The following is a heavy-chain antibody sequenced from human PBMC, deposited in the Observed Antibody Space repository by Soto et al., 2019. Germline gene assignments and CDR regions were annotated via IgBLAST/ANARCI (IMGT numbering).Heavy chain of an antibody. CDR3: ARDLDIAAAGFFDY. D-gene: IGHD6-13*01. J-gene: IGHJ4*02. CDR2: ISSSGSTI. V-gene: IGHV3-11*01. Sequence: GGSLRLSCAASGFTFGDYYMSWIRQAPGKGLEWVSYISSSGSTIYYADSVKGRFTISRDNAKNSLYLQMNSLRAEDTAVYYCARDLDIAAAGFFDYWGQGTLVTVSS. CDR1: GFTFGDYY.